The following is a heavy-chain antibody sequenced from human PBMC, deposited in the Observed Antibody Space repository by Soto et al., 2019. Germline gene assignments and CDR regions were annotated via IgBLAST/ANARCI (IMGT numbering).Heavy chain of an antibody. D-gene: IGHD6-6*01. Sequence: QVQLVQSGAEVKKPGSSVKVSCKASGGTFNNYAVSWVRQAPGQGLEWVGEIIPIFGTANHAQNFQGRVTINADEXXGTVYMELSSLKSEDTAVYYCASRVYISSSRGFACWGQGTLVTVSS. CDR1: GGTFNNYA. CDR3: ASRVYISSSRGFAC. J-gene: IGHJ4*02. CDR2: IIPIFGTA. V-gene: IGHV1-69*12.